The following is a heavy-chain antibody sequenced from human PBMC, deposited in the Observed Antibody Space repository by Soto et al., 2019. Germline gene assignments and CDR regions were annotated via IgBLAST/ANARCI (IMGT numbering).Heavy chain of an antibody. CDR1: GYHLTSYD. Sequence: DSVKVSFKAYGYHLTSYDVMIVRQATGQGLEWMGWVNPNSGNTGSAQKFQGRVTMTTNNNGNTAYMELSSLTSEDTAVYYCARGYFDASGYYPIDFWGQGTKVTVSS. D-gene: IGHD3-22*01. V-gene: IGHV1-8*01. J-gene: IGHJ4*02. CDR2: VNPNSGNT. CDR3: ARGYFDASGYYPIDF.